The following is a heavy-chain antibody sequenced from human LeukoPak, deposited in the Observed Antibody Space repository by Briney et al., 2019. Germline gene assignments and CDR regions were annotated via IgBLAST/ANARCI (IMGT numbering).Heavy chain of an antibody. CDR2: IDWNDNK. D-gene: IGHD2-2*01. J-gene: IGHJ6*02. CDR3: ARVPVYCRTTSCYADGMAV. V-gene: IGHV2-70*11. Sequence: GPRLVNPTQTLTLTCTFSGFSLRTTGMCLNWIRQPPGKALVWLARIDWNDNKYYNTSLKSRLTISKDTARNQVVLAMTNIDPVDTATYFCARVPVYCRTTSCYADGMAVWGQGTPVTVSS. CDR1: GFSLRTTGMC.